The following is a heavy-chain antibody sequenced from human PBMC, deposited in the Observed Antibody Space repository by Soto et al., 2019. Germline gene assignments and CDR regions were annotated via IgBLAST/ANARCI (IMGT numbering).Heavy chain of an antibody. Sequence: EVQLVESGGGLVKPGGSLRLSCAASGFTFSNAWMSWVRQAPGKGLEWVCRIKSKTDGGTTDYAAPVKGRFTISRDDSKNTLYLQMNSLKTEDTAVYYCTTDRYCSGGSCYWFDPWGQGTLVTVSS. J-gene: IGHJ5*02. V-gene: IGHV3-15*01. CDR2: IKSKTDGGTT. CDR1: GFTFSNAW. CDR3: TTDRYCSGGSCYWFDP. D-gene: IGHD2-15*01.